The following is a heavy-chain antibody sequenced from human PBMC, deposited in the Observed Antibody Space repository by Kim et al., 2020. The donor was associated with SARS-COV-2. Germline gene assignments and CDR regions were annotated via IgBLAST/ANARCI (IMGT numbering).Heavy chain of an antibody. J-gene: IGHJ3*02. CDR2: IYYSGST. Sequence: SETLSLTCTVSGGSISSGGYYWSWIRQHPGKGLEWIGYIYYSGSTYYNPSLKSRVTISVDTSKNQFSLKLSSVTAADTAVYYCARGGGSGSYYTLGAFDIWGQGTMVTVSS. CDR3: ARGGGSGSYYTLGAFDI. CDR1: GGSISSGGYY. V-gene: IGHV4-31*03. D-gene: IGHD3-10*01.